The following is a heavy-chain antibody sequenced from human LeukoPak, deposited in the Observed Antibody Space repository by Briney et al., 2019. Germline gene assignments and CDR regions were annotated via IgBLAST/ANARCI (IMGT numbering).Heavy chain of an antibody. CDR2: IYYSGST. Sequence: SQTLSLTCTVSGGSITSGDYYWSWIRQHPGKGLEWIGYIYYSGSTYYNPSLKSRVTLSVDTSKNQFSLKLSSVPAADTAVYYCARDSDYYGSGSSGYFDYWGQGTLVTVSS. CDR1: GGSITSGDYY. V-gene: IGHV4-31*03. D-gene: IGHD3-10*01. CDR3: ARDSDYYGSGSSGYFDY. J-gene: IGHJ4*02.